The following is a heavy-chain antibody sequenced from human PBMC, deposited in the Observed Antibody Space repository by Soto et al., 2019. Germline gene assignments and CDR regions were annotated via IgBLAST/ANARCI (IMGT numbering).Heavy chain of an antibody. Sequence: EVQLVESGGGLVKPGGSLRLSCATSGFTFSSYSMNWVRQAPGKGLEWVSSISSSSSYIYYADSVKGRFTISRDNAKNSLYLQMNSLRAEDTAVYDCARDDYDFWSGYSDAEYFQHWGQGTLVTVSS. CDR3: ARDDYDFWSGYSDAEYFQH. CDR1: GFTFSSYS. D-gene: IGHD3-3*01. J-gene: IGHJ1*01. CDR2: ISSSSSYI. V-gene: IGHV3-21*01.